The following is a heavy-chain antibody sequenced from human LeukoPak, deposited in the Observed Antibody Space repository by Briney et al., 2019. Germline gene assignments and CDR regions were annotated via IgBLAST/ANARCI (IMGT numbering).Heavy chain of an antibody. D-gene: IGHD6-19*01. V-gene: IGHV4-38-2*02. J-gene: IGHJ6*03. CDR2: IYYSGST. Sequence: PSETLSLTCTVSGYSISSGYYWGWIRQPPGKGLEWIGSIYYSGSTYYNPSLKSRVTISVDTSKNQFSLKLSSVTATDTAVYYCARVGQWLVTYYYYYMDVWGKGTTVTVSS. CDR1: GYSISSGYY. CDR3: ARVGQWLVTYYYYYMDV.